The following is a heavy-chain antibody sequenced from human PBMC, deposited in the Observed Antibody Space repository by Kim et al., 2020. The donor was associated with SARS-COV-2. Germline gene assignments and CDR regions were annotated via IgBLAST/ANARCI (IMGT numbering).Heavy chain of an antibody. Sequence: SETLSLTCAVYGGSFSGYYWSWIRQPPGKGLEWIGEVNHSGSANYNPSLKSRVTISLDTSNNQFSLKLSSVTAADTAVYYCATRRSPLMVRAVIMVFDY. CDR1: GGSFSGYY. V-gene: IGHV4-34*01. CDR2: VNHSGSA. J-gene: IGHJ4*01. D-gene: IGHD3-10*01. CDR3: ATRRSPLMVRAVIMVFDY.